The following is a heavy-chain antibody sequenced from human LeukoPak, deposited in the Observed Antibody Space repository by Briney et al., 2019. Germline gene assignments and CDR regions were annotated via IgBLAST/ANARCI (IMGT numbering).Heavy chain of an antibody. J-gene: IGHJ4*02. CDR2: INHSGST. D-gene: IGHD1-26*01. Sequence: SETLSLTCAVYGGSFSGYYRSWIRQPPGKGLEWIGEINHSGSTNYNPSLKSRVTISVDASKNQFSLKLSSVTAADTAVYYCARLSRGDYWGQGTLVTVSS. CDR1: GGSFSGYY. CDR3: ARLSRGDY. V-gene: IGHV4-34*01.